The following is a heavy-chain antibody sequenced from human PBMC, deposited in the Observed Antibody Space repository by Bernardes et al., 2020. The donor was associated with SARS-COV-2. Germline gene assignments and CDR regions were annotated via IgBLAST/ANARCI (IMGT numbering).Heavy chain of an antibody. CDR1: GFTFSNAW. Sequence: GGSLRLSCAASGFTFSNAWMSWVRQAPGKGLEWVGRIKSKTDGGTTDYAAPVKGRCTISRDDSKNTLYLQMNSLKTWDTAVYYCTTGGAVTIFGVVIVMDACDIWGQGTMVTVSS. V-gene: IGHV3-15*01. CDR2: IKSKTDGGTT. D-gene: IGHD3-3*01. CDR3: TTGGAVTIFGVVIVMDACDI. J-gene: IGHJ3*02.